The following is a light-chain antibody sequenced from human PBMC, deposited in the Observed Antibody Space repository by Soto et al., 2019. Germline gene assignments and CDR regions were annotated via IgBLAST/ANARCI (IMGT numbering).Light chain of an antibody. CDR3: QQYNSYST. Sequence: DIQMTQSPSTLSGSVGDRVTITCRASQTISSWLAWYQQKPGKAPKLLIYKASTLKSGDPSRFSGSGSGTEFTLTISSLQPDDFATYYCQQYNSYSTFGQGTKVDIK. V-gene: IGKV1-5*03. CDR2: KAS. CDR1: QTISSW. J-gene: IGKJ1*01.